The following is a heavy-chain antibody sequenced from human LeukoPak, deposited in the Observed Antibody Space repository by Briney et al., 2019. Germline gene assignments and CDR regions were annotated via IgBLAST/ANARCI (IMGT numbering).Heavy chain of an antibody. CDR1: GFTFSSYW. J-gene: IGHJ3*02. Sequence: GGSLRLSCAASGFTFSSYWMHWVRQAPGKGLVWVSVIYSGGSTYYADSVKGRFTISRDNSKNTLYLQMNSLRAEDTAVYYCARGTVVIVVDDAFDIWGQGTMVTVSS. CDR2: IYSGGST. V-gene: IGHV3-66*01. D-gene: IGHD3-22*01. CDR3: ARGTVVIVVDDAFDI.